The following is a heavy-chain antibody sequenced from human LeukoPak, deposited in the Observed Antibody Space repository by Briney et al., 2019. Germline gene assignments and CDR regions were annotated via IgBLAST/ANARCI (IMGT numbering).Heavy chain of an antibody. CDR2: MNPNSGNT. Sequence: GASVKVSCKASGGTFSSYAISWVRQAPGQGLGWMGWMNPNSGNTGYAQKFQGRVTMTRNTSISTAYMELSSLRSEDTAVYYCARYSGSYAYWGQGTLVTVSS. CDR1: GGTFSSYA. CDR3: ARYSGSYAY. V-gene: IGHV1-8*02. J-gene: IGHJ4*02. D-gene: IGHD1-26*01.